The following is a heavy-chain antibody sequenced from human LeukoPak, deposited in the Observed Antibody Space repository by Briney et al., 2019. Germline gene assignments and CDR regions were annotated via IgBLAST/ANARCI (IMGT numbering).Heavy chain of an antibody. CDR1: GYTFTGYY. CDR2: INPNSGGT. J-gene: IGHJ5*02. D-gene: IGHD6-13*01. CDR3: ARERDGYSSSWYIGVWFDP. Sequence: ASVTVSCKASGYTFTGYYMHWVRQAPGQGLEWMGWINPNSGGTNYAQKFQGRVTMTRDTSISTAYMELSRLRSDDTAVYYCARERDGYSSSWYIGVWFDPWGQGTLVTVSS. V-gene: IGHV1-2*02.